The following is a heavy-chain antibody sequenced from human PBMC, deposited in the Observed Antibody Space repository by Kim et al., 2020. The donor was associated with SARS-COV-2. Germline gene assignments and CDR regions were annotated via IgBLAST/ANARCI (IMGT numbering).Heavy chain of an antibody. D-gene: IGHD2-15*01. CDR3: AKDFGSVVTLPSWFDP. J-gene: IGHJ5*02. V-gene: IGHV3-9*01. Sequence: SVKGRFTISRYNAKNSLYLQMNSLRAEDTALYYCAKDFGSVVTLPSWFDPWGQGTLVTVSS.